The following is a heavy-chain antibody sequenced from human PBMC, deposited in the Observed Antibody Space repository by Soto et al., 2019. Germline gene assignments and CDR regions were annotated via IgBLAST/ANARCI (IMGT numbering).Heavy chain of an antibody. CDR1: GFTFSNAW. V-gene: IGHV3-15*07. Sequence: GGSLRLSCAASGFTFSNAWMNWVRQAPGKGLEWVGRIKSKTDGGTTDYAAPVKGRFTISRDDSKNTLYLQMNSLKTEDTAVYYCTTFSDILTGYYPFDYWGQGTLVTVSS. D-gene: IGHD3-9*01. J-gene: IGHJ4*02. CDR2: IKSKTDGGTT. CDR3: TTFSDILTGYYPFDY.